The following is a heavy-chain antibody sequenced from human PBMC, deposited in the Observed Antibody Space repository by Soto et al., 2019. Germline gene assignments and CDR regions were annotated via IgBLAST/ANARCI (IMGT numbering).Heavy chain of an antibody. D-gene: IGHD6-19*01. V-gene: IGHV3-23*01. J-gene: IGHJ5*02. CDR2: ISGSGGST. Sequence: PRGSLRLSCAASGFTFSSYAMSWVRQAPGKGLEWVSAISGSGGSTYYADSVKGRFTISRDNSKNTLYLQMNSLRAEDTAVYYCAKDRYSSGLFDPWGQGTLVTVSS. CDR1: GFTFSSYA. CDR3: AKDRYSSGLFDP.